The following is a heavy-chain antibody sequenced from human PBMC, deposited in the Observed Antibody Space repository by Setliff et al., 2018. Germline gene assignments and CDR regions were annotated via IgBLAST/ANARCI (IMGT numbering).Heavy chain of an antibody. V-gene: IGHV3-7*01. CDR1: GFAFGSSR. CDR3: ARDPTRFTKFRGVSIRYFYMDV. D-gene: IGHD3-10*01. CDR2: IKSDGSER. J-gene: IGHJ6*03. Sequence: GGSLRLSCAASGFAFGSSRMSWVRHVPGKGLEWVANIKSDGSERFYGHSVRGRFIVSRDNAKNSLFLQIFDLRVDDTAVYYCARDPTRFTKFRGVSIRYFYMDVWGKGTTVTVSS.